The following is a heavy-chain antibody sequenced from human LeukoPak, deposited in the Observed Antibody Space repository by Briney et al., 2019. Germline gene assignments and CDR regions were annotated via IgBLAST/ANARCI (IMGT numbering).Heavy chain of an antibody. CDR1: GGSIGNYY. CDR2: IYNTGTT. D-gene: IGHD2/OR15-2a*01. CDR3: ARDFSAAFDI. J-gene: IGHJ3*02. Sequence: SETLSLTCTVSGGSIGNYYWSWIRQPPGKGLEWIGYIYNTGTTNCNPSLKSRVTISLDTSKNQFSLKLSSVTAADTAVYCARDFSAAFDIWGQGTMVTVSS. V-gene: IGHV4-59*01.